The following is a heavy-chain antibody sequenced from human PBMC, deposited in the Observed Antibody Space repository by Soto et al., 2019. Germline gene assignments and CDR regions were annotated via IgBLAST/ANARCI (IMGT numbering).Heavy chain of an antibody. V-gene: IGHV3-30*18. CDR2: ISYDGSNK. CDR1: GFTFSSYG. CDR3: AKVCLLCLDY. Sequence: PGGSLRLSCAASGFTFSSYGMHWVRQAPGKGLEWVAVISYDGSNKYYADSVKGRFTISRDNSKNTLYLQMNSLRAEDTAVYYCAKVCLLCLDYSRPISPVTVS. J-gene: IGHJ4*02.